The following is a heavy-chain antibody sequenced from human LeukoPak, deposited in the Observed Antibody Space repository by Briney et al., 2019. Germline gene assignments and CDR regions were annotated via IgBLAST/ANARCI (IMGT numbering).Heavy chain of an antibody. D-gene: IGHD1-26*01. Sequence: GASVKVSCKASGYTFTGYYMHWLRQAPGQGLEWMGWINPNSGGTNYAQKFQGRVTMTRDTSISTAYMELSRLRSDDTAVYYCARGLLSIWGSYHFDYWGQGTLVTVSS. CDR2: INPNSGGT. J-gene: IGHJ4*02. V-gene: IGHV1-2*02. CDR1: GYTFTGYY. CDR3: ARGLLSIWGSYHFDY.